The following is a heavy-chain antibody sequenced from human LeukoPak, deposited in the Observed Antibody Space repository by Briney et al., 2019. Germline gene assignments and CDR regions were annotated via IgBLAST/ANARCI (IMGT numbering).Heavy chain of an antibody. D-gene: IGHD1-26*01. V-gene: IGHV4-59*08. Sequence: SETLSLTCTVSGDSMSGYYWSWIRQPPGKGLEWIGYIYYSGSTNYNPSLKSRVTMSVDTSKNQFSLKLNSVTAADTAVYYCARHSGDYNWFDRWGQGTLVAVSS. CDR3: ARHSGDYNWFDR. J-gene: IGHJ5*02. CDR1: GDSMSGYY. CDR2: IYYSGST.